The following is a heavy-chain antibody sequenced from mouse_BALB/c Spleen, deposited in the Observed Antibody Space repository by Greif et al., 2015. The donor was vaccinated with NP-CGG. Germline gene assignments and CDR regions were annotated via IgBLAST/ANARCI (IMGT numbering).Heavy chain of an antibody. CDR3: ARWVGYFDV. Sequence: EVNLVDSGAELVKPGASVKLSCTASGFHIKDTYMHWVKQRPEQSLEWIGRIAPANGNTKYDPKFQGKATITSDTSSNTVYLELSSRKEEDIAVYYCARWVGYFDVWGALTSVTV. V-gene: IGHV14-3*02. CDR1: GFHIKDTY. CDR2: IAPANGNT. J-gene: IGHJ1*01.